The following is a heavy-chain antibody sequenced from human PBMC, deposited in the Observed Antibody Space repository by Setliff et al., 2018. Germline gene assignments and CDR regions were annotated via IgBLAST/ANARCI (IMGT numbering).Heavy chain of an antibody. V-gene: IGHV4-34*01. CDR2: ISHSGST. D-gene: IGHD2-2*01. Sequence: SETLSLTCAVYGGSFSTYYWSWIRQPPGKGLEWIGEISHSGSTNYNPSLKSRATMSVDTSKNQFSLNLNSVTAADTAVYYFRLAHCSTTSCEEALDYWSQGTLVTVSS. CDR3: RLAHCSTTSCEEALDY. J-gene: IGHJ4*02. CDR1: GGSFSTYY.